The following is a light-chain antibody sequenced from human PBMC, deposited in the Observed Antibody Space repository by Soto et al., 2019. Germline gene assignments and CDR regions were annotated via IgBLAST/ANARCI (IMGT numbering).Light chain of an antibody. CDR3: CSYAGSSTLDYV. CDR1: RSDVGSYNL. CDR2: EGS. J-gene: IGLJ1*01. Sequence: QSVLTQPPSASWTPGQSITISCTGTRSDVGSYNLVSWYQQHPGKAPKLMIYEGSKRPSGVSNRFSGSKSGNTASLTISGLQAEDEADYYCCSYAGSSTLDYVFGTGTKVTVL. V-gene: IGLV2-23*01.